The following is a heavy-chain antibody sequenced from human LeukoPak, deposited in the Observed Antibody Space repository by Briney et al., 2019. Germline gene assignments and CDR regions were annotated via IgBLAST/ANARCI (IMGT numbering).Heavy chain of an antibody. CDR1: GGSFSGYY. CDR3: ARHRLEWELPGGWFDP. Sequence: SETLSLTCAVYGGSFSGYYWSWIRQPPGKGLEWIGYIYYSGSTYYNPSLKSRVTISVDTSKNQFSLKLSSVTAADTAVYYCARHRLEWELPGGWFDPWGQGTLVTVSS. CDR2: IYYSGST. J-gene: IGHJ5*02. D-gene: IGHD1-26*01. V-gene: IGHV4-59*08.